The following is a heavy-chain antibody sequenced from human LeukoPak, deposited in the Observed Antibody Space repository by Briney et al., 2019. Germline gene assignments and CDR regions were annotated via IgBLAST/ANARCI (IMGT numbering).Heavy chain of an antibody. CDR2: IYTSGST. CDR3: ARCLGWYVVY. D-gene: IGHD6-19*01. V-gene: IGHV4-61*02. Sequence: PSQTLSLTCTVSGGSISSGSYYWSWIRQPAGKGLEWIGRIYTSGSTNYNPSLKSRVTISGDSSKNQFSLKLSSVTAADTAVYYCARCLGWYVVYWGQGTLVTVSS. CDR1: GGSISSGSYY. J-gene: IGHJ4*02.